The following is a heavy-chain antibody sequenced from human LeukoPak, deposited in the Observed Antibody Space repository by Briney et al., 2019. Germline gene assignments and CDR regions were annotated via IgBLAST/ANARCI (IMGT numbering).Heavy chain of an antibody. D-gene: IGHD5-12*01. CDR3: AKDLYSGYAAPFDY. J-gene: IGHJ4*02. CDR2: ISGSGGTT. V-gene: IGHV3-23*01. CDR1: GFTFSSYA. Sequence: GGSLRLSCGASGFTFSSYAMSWIRQAPGKGLEWVSDISGSGGTTYYAASVKGRFTISRDNSKNTLYLQMNSLRAEDTAVYYCAKDLYSGYAAPFDYWGQGTLVTVSS.